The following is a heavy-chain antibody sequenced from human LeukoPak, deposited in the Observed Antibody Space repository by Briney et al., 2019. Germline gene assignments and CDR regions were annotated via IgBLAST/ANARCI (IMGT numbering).Heavy chain of an antibody. V-gene: IGHV4-39*01. J-gene: IGHJ6*03. CDR3: ASIRGVEPIAQARGHYYYYYYMDV. D-gene: IGHD1-14*01. CDR1: GGSISSSSYY. Sequence: SETLSLTCTVSGGSISSSSYYWGWIRQPPGKGLEWIGSIYNSGTTYYNPSLKSRVTMSVDTSKNQFSLKLSSVTAADTAVYYCASIRGVEPIAQARGHYYYYYYMDVWGKGTTVTVSS. CDR2: IYNSGTT.